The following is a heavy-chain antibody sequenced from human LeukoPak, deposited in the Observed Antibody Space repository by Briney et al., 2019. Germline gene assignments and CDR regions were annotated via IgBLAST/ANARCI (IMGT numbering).Heavy chain of an antibody. CDR1: GFIFSTYD. Sequence: PGGSLRLSCAASGFIFSTYDFNWVRQAPGKGLEWISYITGSGQTIYYADSMKGRFTISRDNSKNTLYLQMNSLRAEDTAVYYCARRILVSDADAFDIWGQGTMVTVSS. CDR3: ARRILVSDADAFDI. D-gene: IGHD5/OR15-5a*01. V-gene: IGHV3-48*01. J-gene: IGHJ3*02. CDR2: ITGSGQTI.